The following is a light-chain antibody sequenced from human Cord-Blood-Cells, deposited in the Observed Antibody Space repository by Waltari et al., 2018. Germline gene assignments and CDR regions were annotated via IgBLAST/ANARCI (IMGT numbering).Light chain of an antibody. Sequence: DIQMTQSPSTLSASVGDRVTITCRASQSISSWLAWYQQKPWKAPKLLIYKASSLESGVPSRFSGSGSGTEFTLTISSLQPDDFATYYCQQYNSYQWTFGQGTKVEIK. CDR2: KAS. CDR1: QSISSW. J-gene: IGKJ1*01. CDR3: QQYNSYQWT. V-gene: IGKV1-5*03.